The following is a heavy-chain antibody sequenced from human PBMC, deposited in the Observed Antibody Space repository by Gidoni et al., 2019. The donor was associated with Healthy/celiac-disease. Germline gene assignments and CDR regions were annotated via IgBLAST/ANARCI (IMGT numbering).Heavy chain of an antibody. Sequence: QVQLQQWGAGLLKPSETLSLTCAVYGGSFSGYYWSWIRQPPGKGLEWIGEINHSGSTNYNPSLKSRVTISVDTSKNQFSLKLSSVTAGDTAVYYCARVDTIFGVVIPFDYWGQGTLVTVSS. CDR2: INHSGST. V-gene: IGHV4-34*01. CDR1: GGSFSGYY. CDR3: ARVDTIFGVVIPFDY. D-gene: IGHD3-3*01. J-gene: IGHJ4*02.